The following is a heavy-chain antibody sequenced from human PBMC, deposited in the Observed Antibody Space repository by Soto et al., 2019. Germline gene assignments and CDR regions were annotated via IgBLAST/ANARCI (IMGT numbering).Heavy chain of an antibody. CDR2: ISAYNGNT. CDR3: ARVYQPSYSSGGYGMDV. J-gene: IGHJ6*02. D-gene: IGHD6-19*01. CDR1: GYTFASYG. Sequence: ASVKVSCKASGYTFASYGSSWVRQAPGQGLEWMGWISAYNGNTNYAQRLQGRVTMTTDTSTSTAYMELRSLRSDDTAVYYCARVYQPSYSSGGYGMDVWGQGTTVTVSS. V-gene: IGHV1-18*01.